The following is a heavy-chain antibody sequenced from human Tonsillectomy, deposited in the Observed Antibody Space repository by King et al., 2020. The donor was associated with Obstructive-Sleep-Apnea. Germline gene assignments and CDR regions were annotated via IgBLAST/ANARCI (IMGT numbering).Heavy chain of an antibody. CDR1: CGSLINTNW. Sequence: QLQESGPGLVKPSGTLSLTCAVSCGSLINTNWWTWGRQPPGKGLEFIGQIYHSGTTNYNPSLRSRVTISVDKSKNQFSLKLRFVTAADTAVDYCVRTTYGDYALDYWGQGTLVTVSS. CDR3: VRTTYGDYALDY. CDR2: IYHSGTT. V-gene: IGHV4-4*02. J-gene: IGHJ4*02. D-gene: IGHD4-17*01.